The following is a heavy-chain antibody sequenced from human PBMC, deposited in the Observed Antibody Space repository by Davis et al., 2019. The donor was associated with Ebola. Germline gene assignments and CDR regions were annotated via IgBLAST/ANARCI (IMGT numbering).Heavy chain of an antibody. J-gene: IGHJ4*02. CDR2: MYYSGST. V-gene: IGHV4-30-4*01. Sequence: MPSETLSLTCTVSGGSISSGDYYWNWIRQLPGKGLEWIGYMYYSGSTYYNPSLKSRVTISGDTSKNQFSLKLSSLTAADTAVYYCARGLGELSLPFDYWGQGTLVTVSS. D-gene: IGHD3-16*02. CDR3: ARGLGELSLPFDY. CDR1: GGSISSGDYY.